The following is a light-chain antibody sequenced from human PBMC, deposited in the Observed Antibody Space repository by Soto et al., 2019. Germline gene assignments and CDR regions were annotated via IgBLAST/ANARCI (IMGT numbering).Light chain of an antibody. V-gene: IGKV3-11*01. CDR3: QQRSNWPLT. J-gene: IGKJ4*01. CDR1: QSVSSY. CDR2: DAS. Sequence: EIVLTQSPATLSLSPGERATLSCRASQSVSSYLAWYQQKPGQAPRLLIYDASNRATAIPARFSGRGSGTDFTLTISSLEPKDIAIYYCQQRSNWPLTFGGGTKVEIK.